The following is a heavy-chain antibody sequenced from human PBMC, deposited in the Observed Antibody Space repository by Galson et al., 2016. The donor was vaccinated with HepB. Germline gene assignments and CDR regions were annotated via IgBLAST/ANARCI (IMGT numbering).Heavy chain of an antibody. Sequence: ETLSLTCTVSGGSISSQYWSWIRQPPGKGLEWIGDIYYSGSTNYNPSLKSRVTISLDTSKNQFSLKLTSVTAADTAVYYCARGSGSYYFEGWFDPWGQGTLVTVSS. CDR3: ARGSGSYYFEGWFDP. V-gene: IGHV4-59*11. D-gene: IGHD1-26*01. CDR2: IYYSGST. J-gene: IGHJ5*02. CDR1: GGSISSQY.